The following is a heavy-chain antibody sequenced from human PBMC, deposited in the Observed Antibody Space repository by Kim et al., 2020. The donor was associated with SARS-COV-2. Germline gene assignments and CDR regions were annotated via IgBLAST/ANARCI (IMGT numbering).Heavy chain of an antibody. D-gene: IGHD2-21*01. J-gene: IGHJ4*01. CDR2: IYYSGST. CDR3: ARQWRELRQTIPDYFD. V-gene: IGHV4-39*01. Sequence: SETLSLTCTVSGGSISSSSYYWGWIRQPPGKGLEWIGSIYYSGSTYYNPSLKSRVTISVDTSKNQFSLKLSSVTAADTAVYDCARQWRELRQTIPDYFD. CDR1: GGSISSSSYY.